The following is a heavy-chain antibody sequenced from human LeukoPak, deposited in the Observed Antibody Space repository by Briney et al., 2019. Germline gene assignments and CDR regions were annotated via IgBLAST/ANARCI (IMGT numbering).Heavy chain of an antibody. CDR3: ASAKYYYMDV. J-gene: IGHJ6*03. Sequence: SETLSFTCAVYGGSFSGYYWSWIRQPPGKGLEWIGEINHSGSTNYNPSLKSRVTISVDTSKNQFSLKLSSVTAADTAVYYCASAKYYYMDVWGKGTTVTVSS. CDR1: GGSFSGYY. CDR2: INHSGST. V-gene: IGHV4-34*01.